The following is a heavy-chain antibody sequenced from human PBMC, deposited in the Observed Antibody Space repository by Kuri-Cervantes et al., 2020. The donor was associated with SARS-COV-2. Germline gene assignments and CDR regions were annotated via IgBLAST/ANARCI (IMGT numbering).Heavy chain of an antibody. CDR2: INPNSGGT. D-gene: IGHD3-10*01. J-gene: IGHJ6*02. CDR3: ARASVRGIIITYHSYGMDV. CDR1: GYSFTDYS. V-gene: IGHV1-2*04. Sequence: SVKVSCKASGYSFTDYSIHWVRQAPGQGLEWMGWINPNSGGTNYAQKFQGWVTMTRDTSVSTAYMELSRLRSDDTAVYYCARASVRGIIITYHSYGMDVWGQGTTVTVSS.